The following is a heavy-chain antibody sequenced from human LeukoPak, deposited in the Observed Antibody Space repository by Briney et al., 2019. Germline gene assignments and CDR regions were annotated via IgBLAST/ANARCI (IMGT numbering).Heavy chain of an antibody. V-gene: IGHV3-21*01. CDR2: ISSSSYI. Sequence: PGGSLRLSCAASGFKFGSYSMKWVRQAPGKGLEWVSFISSSSYIYYADSLKGRFTISRDNAKNSLYLQMNSLRAEDTAVYYCARGTMFPYYFDYWGQGTLVTVSS. CDR1: GFKFGSYS. CDR3: ARGTMFPYYFDY. D-gene: IGHD3-10*02. J-gene: IGHJ4*02.